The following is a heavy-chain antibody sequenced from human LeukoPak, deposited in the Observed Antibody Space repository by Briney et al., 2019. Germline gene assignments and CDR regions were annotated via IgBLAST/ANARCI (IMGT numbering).Heavy chain of an antibody. Sequence: PSQTLSLTCTVSGGSISSGSYNWSWIRQPAGKGLEWIGRIYTSGSTNYNPSLKSRVTISVDTSKNQFSLKLSSVTAADTAVYYCARRELLDAFDIWGQGTMVTVSS. D-gene: IGHD1-26*01. CDR2: IYTSGST. J-gene: IGHJ3*02. CDR3: ARRELLDAFDI. V-gene: IGHV4-61*02. CDR1: GGSISSGSYN.